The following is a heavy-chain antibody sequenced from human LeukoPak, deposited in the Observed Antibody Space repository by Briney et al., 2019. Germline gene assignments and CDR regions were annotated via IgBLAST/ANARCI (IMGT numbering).Heavy chain of an antibody. CDR3: ARVHSSGWYSSDAFDI. Sequence: ASVKVSCKASGYTFIGNYMHWVRQAPGQGLEWMGWINPNSGGTNYAQKFQGRVTMTRDTSISTAYMELSRLRSDDTAVYYCARVHSSGWYSSDAFDIWGQGTMVTVSS. CDR2: INPNSGGT. J-gene: IGHJ3*02. CDR1: GYTFIGNY. D-gene: IGHD6-19*01. V-gene: IGHV1-2*02.